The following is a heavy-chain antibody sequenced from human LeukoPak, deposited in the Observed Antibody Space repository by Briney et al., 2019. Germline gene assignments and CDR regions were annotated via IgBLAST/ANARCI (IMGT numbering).Heavy chain of an antibody. CDR1: GYTFTSYD. CDR3: AREHYYDSSGYFDY. J-gene: IGHJ4*02. D-gene: IGHD3-22*01. V-gene: IGHV1-8*01. CDR2: MNPNSGNT. Sequence: ASVKVSCKASGYTFTSYDINWVRQATGQGLEWMGWMNPNSGNTGYAQKLQGRVTMTTDTSTSTAYMELRSLRSDDTAVYYCAREHYYDSSGYFDYWGQGTLVTVSS.